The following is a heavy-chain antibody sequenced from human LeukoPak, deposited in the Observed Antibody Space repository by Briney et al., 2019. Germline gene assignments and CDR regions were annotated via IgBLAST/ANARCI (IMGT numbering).Heavy chain of an antibody. V-gene: IGHV1-18*01. Sequence: ASVKVSCKASGYTFTSYGISWVRQAPGQGLEWMGWISAYNGNTNYAQKLQGRVTMTTDTSTSTAYMELRSLRSDDTAVYYCARDPGYYDSSGHSDYWGQGTLVTVSS. D-gene: IGHD3-22*01. J-gene: IGHJ4*02. CDR3: ARDPGYYDSSGHSDY. CDR2: ISAYNGNT. CDR1: GYTFTSYG.